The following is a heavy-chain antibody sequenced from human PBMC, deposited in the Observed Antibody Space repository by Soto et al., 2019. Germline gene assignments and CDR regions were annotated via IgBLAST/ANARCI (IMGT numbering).Heavy chain of an antibody. Sequence: QVQLQESGPGLVKPSQTLSLTCTFSGGSISSGYYWSWIRQHPGKGLEWIGYIYYSGSTYYNPSLKGRVTISVATSKIQSSLNLTSVTAADTALYYCARAAVGIAVAGPPDYWGQGTLVTVSS. CDR2: IYYSGST. CDR1: GGSISSGYY. CDR3: ARAAVGIAVAGPPDY. J-gene: IGHJ4*02. D-gene: IGHD6-19*01. V-gene: IGHV4-31*03.